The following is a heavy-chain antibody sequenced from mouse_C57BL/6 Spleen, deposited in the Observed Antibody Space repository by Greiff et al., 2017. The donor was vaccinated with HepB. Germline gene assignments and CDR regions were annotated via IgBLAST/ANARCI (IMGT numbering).Heavy chain of an antibody. CDR2: ISYDGSN. J-gene: IGHJ2*01. Sequence: ESGPGLVKPSQSLSLTCSVTGYSITSGYYWNWIRQFPGNKLEWMGYISYDGSNNYNPSLKNRISITRDTSKNQFFLKLNSVTTEDTATYYCARVYDYAGYWGQGTTLTVSS. V-gene: IGHV3-6*01. D-gene: IGHD2-4*01. CDR3: ARVYDYAGY. CDR1: GYSITSGYY.